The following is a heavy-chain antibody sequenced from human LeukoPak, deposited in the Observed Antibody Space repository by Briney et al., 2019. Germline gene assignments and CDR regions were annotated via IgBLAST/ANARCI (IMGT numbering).Heavy chain of an antibody. CDR3: AKGSMVRGALDY. CDR1: GFTFSSYG. CDR2: ISYDGSNK. D-gene: IGHD3-10*01. V-gene: IGHV3-30*18. Sequence: PGRSLRLSCAASGFTFSSYGMHWVRQAPGKGLEWVAVISYDGSNKYHADSVKGRFTISRDNSKNTLYLQMNSLRAEDTAVYYCAKGSMVRGALDYWGQGTLVTVSS. J-gene: IGHJ4*02.